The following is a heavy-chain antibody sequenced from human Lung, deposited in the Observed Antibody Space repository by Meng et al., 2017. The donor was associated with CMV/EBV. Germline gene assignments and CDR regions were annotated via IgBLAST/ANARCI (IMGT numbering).Heavy chain of an antibody. V-gene: IGHV1-8*01. J-gene: IGHJ4*02. D-gene: IGHD4-17*01. Sequence: SVKVSCKASGYTFTTYDINWVRQATGQGLEWIGWMNLKSGDSGSAQKFQGRITMTRATSISTAYMELSGLTSEDTAMYYCARAAGDLDYWGQGTLVTVSS. CDR3: ARAAGDLDY. CDR1: GYTFTTYD. CDR2: MNLKSGDS.